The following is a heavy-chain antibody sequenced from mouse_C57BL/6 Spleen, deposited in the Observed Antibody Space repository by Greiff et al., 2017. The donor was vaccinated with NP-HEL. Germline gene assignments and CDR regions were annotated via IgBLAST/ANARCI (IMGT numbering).Heavy chain of an antibody. D-gene: IGHD1-1*01. CDR1: GYAFTNYL. Sequence: QVQLKESGAELVRPGTSVKVSCKASGYAFTNYLIEWVKQRPGQGLEWIGVINPGSGGTNYNEKFKGKATLTADKSSSTAYMQLSSLTSEDSAVYFCARSGYYSWYFDVWGTGTTVTVSS. J-gene: IGHJ1*03. V-gene: IGHV1-54*01. CDR3: ARSGYYSWYFDV. CDR2: INPGSGGT.